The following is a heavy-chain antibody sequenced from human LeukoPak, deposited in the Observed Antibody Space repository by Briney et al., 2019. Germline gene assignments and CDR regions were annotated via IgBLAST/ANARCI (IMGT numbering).Heavy chain of an antibody. CDR1: GFTFSSYA. CDR2: ISYDGSNK. V-gene: IGHV3-30*04. CDR3: ARDQAERFGELYYYYYMDV. J-gene: IGHJ6*03. D-gene: IGHD3-10*01. Sequence: GGSLRLSCAASGFTFSSYAMHWVRQAPGKGLEWVAVISYDGSNKYYADSVKGRFTISRDNSKNTLYLQMNSLRAEDTAVYYCARDQAERFGELYYYYYMDVWGKGTTVTVSS.